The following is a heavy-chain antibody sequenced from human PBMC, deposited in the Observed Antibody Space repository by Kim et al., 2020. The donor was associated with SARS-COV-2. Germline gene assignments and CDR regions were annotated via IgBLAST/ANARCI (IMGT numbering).Heavy chain of an antibody. CDR3: AKGPNYYDSSGYSPGYYYYGMDV. CDR2: ISGSGGST. J-gene: IGHJ6*02. D-gene: IGHD3-22*01. CDR1: GFTFSSYA. Sequence: GGSLRLSCAASGFTFSSYAMSWVRQAPGKGLEWVSAISGSGGSTYYADSVKGRFTISRDNSKNTLYLQMNSLRAEDTAVYYCAKGPNYYDSSGYSPGYYYYGMDVWGQGTTVTVSS. V-gene: IGHV3-23*01.